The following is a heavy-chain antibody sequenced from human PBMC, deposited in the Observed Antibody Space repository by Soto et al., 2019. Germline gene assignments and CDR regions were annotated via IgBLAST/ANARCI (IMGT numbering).Heavy chain of an antibody. V-gene: IGHV4-59*01. D-gene: IGHD3-22*01. CDR3: ARDRYYYDSSGYYSNWFDP. J-gene: IGHJ5*02. CDR2: IYYSGST. CDR1: GGSISSYY. Sequence: TVSGGSISSYYWSWIRQPPGKGLEWIGYIYYSGSTYYNPSLKSRVTISVDTSKNQFSLKLSSVTAADTAVYYCARDRYYYDSSGYYSNWFDPWGQGTLVTVSS.